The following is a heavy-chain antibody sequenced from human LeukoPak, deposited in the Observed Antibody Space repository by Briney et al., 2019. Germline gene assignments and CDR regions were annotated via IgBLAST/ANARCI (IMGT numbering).Heavy chain of an antibody. V-gene: IGHV3-23*01. CDR2: MSGSGGTT. D-gene: IGHD6-13*01. J-gene: IGHJ6*04. CDR1: GFTFSNYV. CDR3: AKDRGSMDV. Sequence: GGSLRLSCVASGFTFSNYVMSWVRQAPGKGLQWVSAMSGSGGTTYYADSVKGRFTISRDNSKNTLYLQMTSLRAEDTALYYCAKDRGSMDVWGKGTTVTISS.